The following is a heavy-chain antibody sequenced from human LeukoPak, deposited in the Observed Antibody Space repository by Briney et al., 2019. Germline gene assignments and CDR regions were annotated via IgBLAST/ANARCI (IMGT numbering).Heavy chain of an antibody. CDR3: ASGYSSSYGY. CDR2: INHSGST. CDR1: GGSFSGYY. V-gene: IGHV4-34*01. J-gene: IGHJ4*02. D-gene: IGHD6-13*01. Sequence: PSETLSLTCAVYGGSFSGYYWSWIRQPPGKGLEWIGEINHSGSTNYNPSLTSRVTISVDTSKNQFSLKLSAVTAADTAVYYCASGYSSSYGYWGQGTLVTVSS.